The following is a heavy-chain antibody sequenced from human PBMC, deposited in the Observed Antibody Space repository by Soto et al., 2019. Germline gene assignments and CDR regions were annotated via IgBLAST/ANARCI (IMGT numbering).Heavy chain of an antibody. CDR2: ISHDGSDK. V-gene: IGHV3-30-3*01. CDR1: RFTFSSYA. J-gene: IGHJ6*02. CDR3: AREPVRRLQGPDYSYYGMDV. D-gene: IGHD6-25*01. Sequence: QVQLVESGGGVVQPGRSLRLSCAASRFTFSSYAMHWVRQGPGKGLEWVAAISHDGSDKYYVDSVKGRFTISRDNSKNTLYLRMNSLRVEDTAVYYRAREPVRRLQGPDYSYYGMDVGGQGTTVTVSS.